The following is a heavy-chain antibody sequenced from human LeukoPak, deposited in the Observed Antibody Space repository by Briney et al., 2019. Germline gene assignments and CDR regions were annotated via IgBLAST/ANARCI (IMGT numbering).Heavy chain of an antibody. D-gene: IGHD3-22*01. CDR3: ARDLETSYYDSSGYYEDAFDI. CDR1: GYTFTSYG. J-gene: IGHJ3*02. V-gene: IGHV1-18*01. Sequence: SVKVSCKASGYTFTSYGISWVRQAPGQGLEWMGWISAYNGNTNYAQKLQGRVTMTTDTSTSTAYMELRSLRSDDTAVYYCARDLETSYYDSSGYYEDAFDIWGQGTMVTVSS. CDR2: ISAYNGNT.